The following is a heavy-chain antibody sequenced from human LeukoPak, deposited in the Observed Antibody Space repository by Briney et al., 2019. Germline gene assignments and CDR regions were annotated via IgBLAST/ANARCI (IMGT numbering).Heavy chain of an antibody. J-gene: IGHJ4*02. V-gene: IGHV3-33*01. CDR3: ATHHSTKGFDY. D-gene: IGHD2-15*01. Sequence: AGGSLRLSCAASGFTFRSYGMHWVRQAPGKGLDWVAIIWYDGSNKYYADSVKGRFIISKDNSKNTLYLQMNSLRAEDTAVYYCATHHSTKGFDYWGQGTLVTVSS. CDR2: IWYDGSNK. CDR1: GFTFRSYG.